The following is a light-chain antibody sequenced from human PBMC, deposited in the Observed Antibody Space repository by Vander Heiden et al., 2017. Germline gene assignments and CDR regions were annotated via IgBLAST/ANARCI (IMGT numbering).Light chain of an antibody. CDR3: QSYDRSLSGSVV. Sequence: QSVLTQPPSVSGAPGQRVTISCTGSSSNIGAEYDVHWYQQLPGTTPKLLISGNSKRPSGVPDRFSGSKSGTSASLAITGLQAEDEADYYCQSYDRSLSGSVVFGGGTKLTVL. V-gene: IGLV1-40*01. CDR1: SSNIGAEYD. J-gene: IGLJ2*01. CDR2: GNS.